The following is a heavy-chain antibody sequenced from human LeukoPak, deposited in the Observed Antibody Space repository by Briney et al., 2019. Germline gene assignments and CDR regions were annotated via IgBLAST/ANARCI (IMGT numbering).Heavy chain of an antibody. D-gene: IGHD3-10*01. J-gene: IGHJ4*02. CDR3: AKDRGYVSYYGSGSYGYFDY. CDR2: IRGGSYYI. Sequence: GGSLRLSCVASGVTFSSYTMNWVRQKPGKGLEWVSSIRGGSYYIYYAGSVRGRFTISRDNAENSLYLQMNSLRAEDTAVYYCAKDRGYVSYYGSGSYGYFDYWGQGTLVTVSS. V-gene: IGHV3-21*04. CDR1: GVTFSSYT.